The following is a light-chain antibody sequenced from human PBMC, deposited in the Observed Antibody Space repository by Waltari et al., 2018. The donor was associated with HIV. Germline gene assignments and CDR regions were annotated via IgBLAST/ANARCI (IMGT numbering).Light chain of an antibody. Sequence: QSVLTQPPSASGTPPQSVTISCSGRTSTIGKNSVYWDRKFPGTAPKLLIYRNNQRPSGVPDRFSGSKSGTSASLFISALRSDDEADYYCATWDDSLNGQVFGGGTKLTVL. J-gene: IGLJ3*02. CDR1: TSTIGKNS. CDR2: RNN. V-gene: IGLV1-47*01. CDR3: ATWDDSLNGQV.